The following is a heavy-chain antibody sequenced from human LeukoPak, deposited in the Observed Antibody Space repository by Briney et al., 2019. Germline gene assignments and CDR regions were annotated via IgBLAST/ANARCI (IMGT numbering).Heavy chain of an antibody. CDR1: GGSISSGDYY. Sequence: SETLSLTCTVSGGSISSGDYYWSWIRQPPGKGLEWIGYIYYSGSTYYNPSLKSRVTISVDTSKNQFSLKLSSVTAADTAVYYCAREEYYYGSGSYNWFDPWGQGTLVTVSS. CDR2: IYYSGST. D-gene: IGHD3-10*01. J-gene: IGHJ5*02. CDR3: AREEYYYGSGSYNWFDP. V-gene: IGHV4-30-4*01.